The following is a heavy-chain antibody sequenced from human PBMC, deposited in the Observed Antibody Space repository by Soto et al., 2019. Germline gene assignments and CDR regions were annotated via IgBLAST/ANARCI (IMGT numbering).Heavy chain of an antibody. CDR1: RYTFTSYY. D-gene: IGHD6-13*01. CDR3: VSSFIAAAGAALFDY. V-gene: IGHV1-46*01. Sequence: QVQLVQSGAEVKKPGASVKVSCKASRYTFTSYYMHWVRQAPGQGLEWMGIINPSGGTTSYTQRFQGRVTMTRDTSTSTVYMELSSLKSEDTAVYYCVSSFIAAAGAALFDYWGQGTLVTVSS. J-gene: IGHJ4*02. CDR2: INPSGGTT.